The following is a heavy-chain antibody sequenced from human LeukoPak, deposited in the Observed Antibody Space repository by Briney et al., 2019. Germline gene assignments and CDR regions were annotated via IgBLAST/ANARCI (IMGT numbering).Heavy chain of an antibody. CDR2: ISSSSSYI. CDR3: ASMTTVDHYFDY. CDR1: GFTFSSYS. J-gene: IGHJ4*02. D-gene: IGHD4-23*01. V-gene: IGHV3-21*01. Sequence: GGSLRLSCAASGFTFSSYSMNWVRQAPGKGLEWVSSISSSSSYIYYADSVKGRFTISRDNAKNSLYLQMNSLRAEDTAVYYCASMTTVDHYFDYWGQGTLVTVSS.